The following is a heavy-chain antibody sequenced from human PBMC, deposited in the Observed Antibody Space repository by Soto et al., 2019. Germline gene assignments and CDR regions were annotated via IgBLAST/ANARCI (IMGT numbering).Heavy chain of an antibody. Sequence: AGSLRLSCAASGFTFSSSWMSWVRQAPGKGLEWVACIKQDGIEKYYVDSVKGRFTVSRDIAKNSLYLQMSSLRPEDTAVYYCAGLDTARVTNPSNCWGQGTLVTVSS. V-gene: IGHV3-7*01. J-gene: IGHJ4*02. CDR1: GFTFSSSW. D-gene: IGHD5-18*01. CDR2: IKQDGIEK. CDR3: AGLDTARVTNPSNC.